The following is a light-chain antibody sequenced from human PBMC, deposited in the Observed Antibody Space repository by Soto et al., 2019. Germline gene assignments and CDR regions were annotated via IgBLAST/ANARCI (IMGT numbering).Light chain of an antibody. CDR2: GAS. CDR3: QQYTNWPPNT. J-gene: IGKJ5*01. V-gene: IGKV3-15*01. CDR1: QRVYSN. Sequence: EILMTQSPGTLSVSPGESATLSCRASQRVYSNLAWYQQRRGQAPRLLIYGASTRATGVPARFSGRGSGTEFTLTISSLQSEDFAVYYCQQYTNWPPNTFGQGTRLEIK.